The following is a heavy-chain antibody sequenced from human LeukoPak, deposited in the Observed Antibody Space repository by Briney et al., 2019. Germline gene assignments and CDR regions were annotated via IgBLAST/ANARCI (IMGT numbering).Heavy chain of an antibody. Sequence: SETLSLTCTVSGGSISSGSYFWSWIRQPAGNGLEWIGRIYTSGSTNYNPSLKSRVTISVDTSKNQFSLKLSSVTAADTAVYYCARGGYYMDVWGKGTTVTISS. CDR3: ARGGYYMDV. CDR1: GGSISSGSYF. J-gene: IGHJ6*03. V-gene: IGHV4-61*02. CDR2: IYTSGST.